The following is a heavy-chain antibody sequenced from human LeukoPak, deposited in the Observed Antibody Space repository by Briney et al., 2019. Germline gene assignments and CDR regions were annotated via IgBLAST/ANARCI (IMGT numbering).Heavy chain of an antibody. J-gene: IGHJ4*02. Sequence: SETLSLTCTVSGGSISSYYWSWIRQPPGKGLEWIGYIYYSGSTNYNPSLKSRVTFSVATSNNQFSLKLSSVTAADTAAYYCARLSGAHSGSYPIDYWGQGTLVTVSS. D-gene: IGHD1-26*01. CDR1: GGSISSYY. V-gene: IGHV4-59*08. CDR2: IYYSGST. CDR3: ARLSGAHSGSYPIDY.